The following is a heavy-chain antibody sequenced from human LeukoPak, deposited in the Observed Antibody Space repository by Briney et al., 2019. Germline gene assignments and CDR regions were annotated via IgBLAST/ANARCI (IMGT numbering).Heavy chain of an antibody. CDR3: AKDRYYGSGGDRNFDY. Sequence: GGSLRLSCAASGFTFSSYAMSWVRQAPGKGLEWVSAISGSGGSTYYADSVKGRFTISRDNSKNTLYLQMNSLRAEDTAVYYCAKDRYYGSGGDRNFDYWGQGTLVTVSS. V-gene: IGHV3-23*01. CDR2: ISGSGGST. CDR1: GFTFSSYA. J-gene: IGHJ4*02. D-gene: IGHD3-10*01.